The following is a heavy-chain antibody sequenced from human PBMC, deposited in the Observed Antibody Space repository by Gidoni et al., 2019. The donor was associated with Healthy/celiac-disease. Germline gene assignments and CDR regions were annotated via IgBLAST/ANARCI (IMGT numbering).Heavy chain of an antibody. Sequence: QVQLQESGPGLVKPSQTLSLTCTVSGGSISSGGYYWSWIRQHPGKGLEWIGYIYYSGSTYYNPSLKSRVTISVDTSKNQFSLKLSSVTAADTAVYYCARVRAVVVPAAIFDYWGQGTLVTVSS. D-gene: IGHD2-2*01. CDR1: GGSISSGGYY. J-gene: IGHJ4*02. CDR3: ARVRAVVVPAAIFDY. V-gene: IGHV4-31*03. CDR2: IYYSGST.